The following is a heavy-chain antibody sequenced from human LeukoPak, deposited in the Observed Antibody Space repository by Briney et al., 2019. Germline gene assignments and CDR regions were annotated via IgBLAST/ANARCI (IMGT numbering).Heavy chain of an antibody. J-gene: IGHJ3*02. CDR2: ISSSSSTI. CDR3: ASASNRDAFDI. CDR1: GFTFSSYG. D-gene: IGHD2/OR15-2a*01. V-gene: IGHV3-48*01. Sequence: GGSLRLSCAASGFTFSSYGMHWVRQAPGKGLEWVSYISSSSSTIYYADSVKGRFTISRDNAKNSLYLQMNSLRAEDTAVYYCASASNRDAFDIWGQGTMVTVSS.